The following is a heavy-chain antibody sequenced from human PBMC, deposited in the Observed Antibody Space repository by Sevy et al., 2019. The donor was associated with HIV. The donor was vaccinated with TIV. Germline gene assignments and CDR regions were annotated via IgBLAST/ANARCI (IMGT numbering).Heavy chain of an antibody. CDR3: ARLSRNNVVVTGVRRDGFDV. CDR2: IYYTGKT. D-gene: IGHD2-21*02. Sequence: SETLSLTCTVSGGSISTYYWSWIRQPPGKGLQWIGYIYYTGKTNYNPSLQPPVTMSIDTSKNQFSLRLSSVTSEDTAMYYCARLSRNNVVVTGVRRDGFDVWGQGTMVTVSS. CDR1: GGSISTYY. J-gene: IGHJ3*01. V-gene: IGHV4-59*01.